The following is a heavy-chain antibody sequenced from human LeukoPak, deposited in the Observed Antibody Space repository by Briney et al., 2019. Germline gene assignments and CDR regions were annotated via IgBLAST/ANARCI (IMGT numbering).Heavy chain of an antibody. CDR2: ISGSGGST. CDR1: GFTFSSYA. J-gene: IGHJ6*03. V-gene: IGHV3-23*01. D-gene: IGHD2-2*01. CDR3: AKFAVRYYYYYMDV. Sequence: GGSLRLSCAASGFTFSSYAMSWVRQAPGKGLEWVSVISGSGGSTYYADSVKGRFTISRDNSKNTLYLQINRLRAEDTAVYYCAKFAVRYYYYYMDVWGKGTTVTVSS.